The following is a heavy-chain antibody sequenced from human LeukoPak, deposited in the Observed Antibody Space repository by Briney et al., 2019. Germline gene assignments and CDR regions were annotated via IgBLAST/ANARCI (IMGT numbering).Heavy chain of an antibody. V-gene: IGHV3-21*01. J-gene: IGHJ5*02. D-gene: IGHD3-22*01. CDR2: VSSSSSYI. Sequence: PGGSLRLSCAASGFTFSIYSMNWVRQAPGKGLEWVSSVSSSSSYIYYADSVKGRFTISRDNAKNSLYLQMNSLRAEDTAVYYCARVYATYYYDSSGYFQFDPWGQGTLVTVSS. CDR3: ARVYATYYYDSSGYFQFDP. CDR1: GFTFSIYS.